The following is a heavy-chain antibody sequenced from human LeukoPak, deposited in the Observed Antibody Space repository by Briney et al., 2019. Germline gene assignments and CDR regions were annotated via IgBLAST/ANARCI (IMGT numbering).Heavy chain of an antibody. CDR2: ISSSSSTI. CDR3: ERVRVRGNNRFDP. Sequence: GRSLRPSCAAYAFTFSSYSMNWVRQPPGKGMEWVSYISSSSSTIYYADSVKGRFTISRDNDKNSLYLQMNSLRAEDTAVYYCERVRVRGNNRFDPWGQGTMVTVSS. J-gene: IGHJ5*02. CDR1: AFTFSSYS. V-gene: IGHV3-48*04. D-gene: IGHD3-10*01.